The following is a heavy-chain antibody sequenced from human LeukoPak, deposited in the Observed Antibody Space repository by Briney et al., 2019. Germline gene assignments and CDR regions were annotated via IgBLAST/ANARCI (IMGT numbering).Heavy chain of an antibody. CDR2: INHSGST. CDR1: GGSLNDSY. Sequence: ASETLSLTCAVYGGSLNDSYWDWIRQPPGKGLEWIGEINHSGSTNYNPSLKSRVTMSVDTFKNQLSLQLSSLTAADTAGDYCASALSYYDRVGITRWGQGTLVTVSS. V-gene: IGHV4-34*01. CDR3: ASALSYYDRVGITR. D-gene: IGHD3-22*01. J-gene: IGHJ4*02.